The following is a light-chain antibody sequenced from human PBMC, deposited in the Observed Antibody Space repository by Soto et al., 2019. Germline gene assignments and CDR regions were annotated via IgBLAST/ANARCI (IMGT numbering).Light chain of an antibody. J-gene: IGKJ1*01. V-gene: IGKV3-15*01. CDR1: QSISNN. CDR3: QQYNNWWT. Sequence: EIVMTQSPATLSVSPGERATLSCRASQSISNNLAWYHQRPGQAPRLLIYGASTRATGIPARFSGSGSGTEFTLTISSLQSEDFAVYFCQQYNNWWTFGQGTRVEIK. CDR2: GAS.